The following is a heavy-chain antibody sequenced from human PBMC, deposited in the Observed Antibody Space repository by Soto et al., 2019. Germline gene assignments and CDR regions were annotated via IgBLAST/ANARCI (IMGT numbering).Heavy chain of an antibody. Sequence: PGGSLRLSCAASGFTFSGYGMHWVRQAPGKGLEWVAVISYDGSNKYYADSVKGRFTISRDNSKNTLYLQMNSLRAEDTAVYYCAKDLIAVAGKGEYYYYYGMDVWGQGTTVTVSS. CDR3: AKDLIAVAGKGEYYYYYGMDV. CDR2: ISYDGSNK. CDR1: GFTFSGYG. D-gene: IGHD6-19*01. V-gene: IGHV3-30*18. J-gene: IGHJ6*02.